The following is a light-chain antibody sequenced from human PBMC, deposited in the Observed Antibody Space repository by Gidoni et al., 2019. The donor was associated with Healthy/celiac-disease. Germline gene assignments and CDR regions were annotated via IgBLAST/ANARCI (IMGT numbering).Light chain of an antibody. Sequence: PLLTQPPSASGPPGHRVPISCSGSSSNIGSNTVNLYQQLPGTAPKLLIYMNNQRPSGVPDRFSGSKSGTSASLAISGLQSEDEAVYYCAAWDDSLNGVVFGGGTKLTVL. CDR2: MNN. CDR3: AAWDDSLNGVV. V-gene: IGLV1-44*01. J-gene: IGLJ2*01. CDR1: SSNIGSNT.